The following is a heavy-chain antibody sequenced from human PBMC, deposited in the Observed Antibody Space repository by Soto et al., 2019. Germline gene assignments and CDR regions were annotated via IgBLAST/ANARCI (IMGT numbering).Heavy chain of an antibody. CDR1: GFTFSSYG. J-gene: IGHJ6*02. V-gene: IGHV3-33*01. Sequence: QVQLVESGGGVVQPGRSLRLSCAASGFTFSSYGMHWVRQAPGKGLEWVAVIWYDGSNKYYADSVKGRFTISRDNSKNTLYLQMNSLRAEDTAVYYCARVGYGMDVWGQGTTVTGSS. CDR2: IWYDGSNK. CDR3: ARVGYGMDV.